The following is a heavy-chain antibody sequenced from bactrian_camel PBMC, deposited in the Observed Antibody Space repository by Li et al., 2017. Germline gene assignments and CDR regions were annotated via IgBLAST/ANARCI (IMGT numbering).Heavy chain of an antibody. Sequence: HVQLVESGGGSVHAGGSLRLSCVASGGYIRGLYCVTWFRQSTGKGREMVAGIDNDGSLIYADSAKGRFTVSKDNTKNTLYLQMNSLKPEDTGTYYCAALSLQGLCSPDASFVYWGRGTQVTVS. CDR1: GGYIRGLYC. V-gene: IGHV3S6*01. D-gene: IGHD3*01. J-gene: IGHJ4*01. CDR2: IDNDGSL. CDR3: AALSLQGLCSPDASFVY.